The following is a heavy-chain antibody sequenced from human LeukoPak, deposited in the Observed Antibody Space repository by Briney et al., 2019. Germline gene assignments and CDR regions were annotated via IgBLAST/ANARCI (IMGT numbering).Heavy chain of an antibody. CDR2: INPSNGLT. CDR1: GYTFTDYY. Sequence: ASVKVSFKASGYTFTDYYMHWVRQAPGQGLEWMGIINPSNGLTSYAQKFEGRVTVTRDTSTSTVYMELSSLRSEDTAVYYCAREGPGTGKYLDYWGQGTLVTVSP. CDR3: AREGPGTGKYLDY. D-gene: IGHD6-13*01. J-gene: IGHJ4*02. V-gene: IGHV1-46*01.